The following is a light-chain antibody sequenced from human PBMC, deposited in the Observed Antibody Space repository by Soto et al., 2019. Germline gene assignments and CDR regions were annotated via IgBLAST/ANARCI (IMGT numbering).Light chain of an antibody. Sequence: QSALTQPASVSGSPGQSITISCTGTSSDIGTYNYVSWYQQHPGKAPKVMIYEVSNRPSGVSNRFSGSKSGNTASLTISGLQAEDEADYYCSSYTVTSGTLYVFGTGTKLTVL. CDR2: EVS. J-gene: IGLJ1*01. CDR1: SSDIGTYNY. CDR3: SSYTVTSGTLYV. V-gene: IGLV2-14*01.